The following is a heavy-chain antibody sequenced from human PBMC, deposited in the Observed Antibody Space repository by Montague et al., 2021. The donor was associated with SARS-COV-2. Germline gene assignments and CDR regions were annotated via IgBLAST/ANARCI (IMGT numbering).Heavy chain of an antibody. V-gene: IGHV4-31*03. CDR2: IYYSGSS. Sequence: TLSLTCTVSGGSISSGSYYWSWIRQHPGKGLEWIGYIYYSGSSYYNPSLKSRVTISVDTSKNQFSLRLSSVTAADRAVYYCARARTSLIVVVNEFDYWGQGTLVTVSS. J-gene: IGHJ4*02. D-gene: IGHD2-21*01. CDR1: GGSISSGSYY. CDR3: ARARTSLIVVVNEFDY.